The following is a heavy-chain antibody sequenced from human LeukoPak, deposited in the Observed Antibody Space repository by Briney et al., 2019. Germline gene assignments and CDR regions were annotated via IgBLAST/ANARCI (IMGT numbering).Heavy chain of an antibody. CDR2: INPNSGGT. V-gene: IGHV1-2*02. Sequence: ASVKVSCKASGYTFTGYHMHWVRQAPGQGLEWMGWINPNSGGTNYAQKFQGRVTMTRDTSITTGYMELSRLRSDDTAVYYCARVRGGNNYHFDYWGQGTLVTVSS. CDR1: GYTFTGYH. CDR3: ARVRGGNNYHFDY. D-gene: IGHD1-26*01. J-gene: IGHJ4*02.